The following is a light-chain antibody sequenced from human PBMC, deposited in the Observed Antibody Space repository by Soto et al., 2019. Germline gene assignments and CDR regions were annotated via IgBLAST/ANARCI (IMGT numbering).Light chain of an antibody. Sequence: DIVMTQSRDSLVVSLGERAAINCKCSQSVFHSSNNKNYLAWYQQKPGQPPELLIYWASTRESGVPDRFSGSGSGTDFTLTISSLQAEDVAVYYCQQYYGTPQGAVGQGTKVEIK. CDR2: WAS. J-gene: IGKJ1*01. CDR3: QQYYGTPQGA. CDR1: QSVFHSSNNKNY. V-gene: IGKV4-1*01.